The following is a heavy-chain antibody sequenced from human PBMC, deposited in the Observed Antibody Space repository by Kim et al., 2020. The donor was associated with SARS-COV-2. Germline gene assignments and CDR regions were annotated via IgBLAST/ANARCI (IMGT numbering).Heavy chain of an antibody. V-gene: IGHV3-11*04. J-gene: IGHJ3*02. CDR3: ARDLGYYDYVWGSYRQTLRGAFDI. CDR2: ISSSGSTI. Sequence: GGSLRLSCAASGFTFSDYYMSWIRQAPGKGLEWVSYISSSGSTIYYADSVKGRFTISRDNAKNSLYLQMNSLRAEDTAVYYCARDLGYYDYVWGSYRQTLRGAFDIWGQGTMVTVSS. CDR1: GFTFSDYY. D-gene: IGHD3-16*02.